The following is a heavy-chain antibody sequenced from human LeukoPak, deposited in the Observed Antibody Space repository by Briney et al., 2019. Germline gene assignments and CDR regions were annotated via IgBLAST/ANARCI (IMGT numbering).Heavy chain of an antibody. J-gene: IGHJ3*02. CDR3: AREVKIFDAFDI. CDR2: ISSSSNYI. CDR1: GFTFSSYN. V-gene: IGHV3-21*01. Sequence: GGSLRLSCAPSGFTFSSYNLNWVRQAPGKGLEWVSTISSSSNYIYYADSVKGRFTISRDNAKNSLYLQVNSLRAEDTAVYYRAREVKIFDAFDIWGQGTMVTVSS. D-gene: IGHD3-9*01.